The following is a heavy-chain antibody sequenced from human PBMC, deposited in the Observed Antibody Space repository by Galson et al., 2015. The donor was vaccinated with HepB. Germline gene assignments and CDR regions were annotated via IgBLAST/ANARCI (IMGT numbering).Heavy chain of an antibody. J-gene: IGHJ6*02. Sequence: SVKVSCKASGYSFTSYGISWVRQAPGQGLEWMGWISAYNGNTKYAQKLQGRVTMTTDTSTSTAYMELRSLRSDDTAVYYCAGDGVSRLAGTQYYYGMDVWGQGTTVTVSS. CDR3: AGDGVSRLAGTQYYYGMDV. CDR2: ISAYNGNT. V-gene: IGHV1-18*04. D-gene: IGHD1-1*01. CDR1: GYSFTSYG.